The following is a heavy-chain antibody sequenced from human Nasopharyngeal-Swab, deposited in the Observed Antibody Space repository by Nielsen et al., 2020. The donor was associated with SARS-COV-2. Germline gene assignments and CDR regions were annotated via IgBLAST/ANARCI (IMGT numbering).Heavy chain of an antibody. J-gene: IGHJ4*02. Sequence: SETLSLTCTVSGGSISSSSYYWGWIRQPPGKGLEWIGSIYYSGSTYYNPSLKSRVTISVDTSKNQFSLKLSSVTAADTAVYYCAAPWGSGTVAYFDYWDQGTLVTVSS. CDR3: AAPWGSGTVAYFDY. CDR2: IYYSGST. V-gene: IGHV4-39*01. CDR1: GGSISSSSYY. D-gene: IGHD3-16*01.